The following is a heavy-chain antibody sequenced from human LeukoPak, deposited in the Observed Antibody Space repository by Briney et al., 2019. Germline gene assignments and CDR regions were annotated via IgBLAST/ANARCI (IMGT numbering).Heavy chain of an antibody. Sequence: PVQPLDSPSVVYDGDITYYADSVKGRFTISRDSSMDTLYLQMSSLRAEDTAVYYCAKVAPAGTYFDSWGQGTLVTVSS. V-gene: IGHV3-66*01. CDR3: AKVAPAGTYFDS. D-gene: IGHD6-13*01. J-gene: IGHJ4*02. CDR2: VYDGDIT.